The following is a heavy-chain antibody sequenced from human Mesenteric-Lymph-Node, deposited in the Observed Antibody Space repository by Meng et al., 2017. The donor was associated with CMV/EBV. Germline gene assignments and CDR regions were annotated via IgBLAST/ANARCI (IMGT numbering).Heavy chain of an antibody. CDR1: GFTFSDYY. CDR2: LYSGGSST. Sequence: GSSLKISCAASGFTFSDYYMNWVRQAPGKGLEWVSILYSGGSSTYYADSVKGRFTISRDNSKNTVYLQMTSLRAEDTAVYYCAKDSPYSGEEGFDYWGQGTLVTVSS. V-gene: IGHV3-23*03. D-gene: IGHD1-26*01. CDR3: AKDSPYSGEEGFDY. J-gene: IGHJ4*02.